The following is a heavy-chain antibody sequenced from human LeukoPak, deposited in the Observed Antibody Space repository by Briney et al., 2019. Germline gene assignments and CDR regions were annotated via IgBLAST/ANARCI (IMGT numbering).Heavy chain of an antibody. V-gene: IGHV1-18*01. D-gene: IGHD6-19*01. CDR3: TRDKGTVASYYYYYMDL. J-gene: IGHJ6*03. CDR1: GYTFTRYG. CDR2: ISARNGNT. Sequence: ASVNVSCTASGYTFTRYGISWVRQAPAPGLEWMGWISARNGNTNYEEKVQGRVTITTDTSKSTAYIGLTRLSSEATAAYDRTRDKGTVASYYYYYMDLWGKGTRVTVSS.